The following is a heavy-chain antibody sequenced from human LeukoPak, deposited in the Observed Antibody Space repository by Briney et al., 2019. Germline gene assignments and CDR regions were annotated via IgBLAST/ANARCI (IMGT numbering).Heavy chain of an antibody. D-gene: IGHD3-22*01. CDR3: AKDSYSYDSSGYYFDE. Sequence: PGGSLRLSCSASGFTFSSYGMHWVRQAPGXGLEWVAVISYDGSNKYYADSVKAQFTISRDNSKNTLYLQRNSRRAEDTAVQYCAKDSYSYDSSGYYFDEWGQGTLVTVSS. CDR1: GFTFSSYG. J-gene: IGHJ4*02. CDR2: ISYDGSNK. V-gene: IGHV3-30*18.